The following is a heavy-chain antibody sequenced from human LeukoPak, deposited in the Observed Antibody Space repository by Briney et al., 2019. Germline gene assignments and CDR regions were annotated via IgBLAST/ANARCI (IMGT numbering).Heavy chain of an antibody. D-gene: IGHD3-10*01. CDR1: GFTFSSYA. V-gene: IGHV3-20*04. J-gene: IGHJ4*02. Sequence: PGGSLRLSCAASGFTFSSYAMSWVRQAPGKGLEWVSGINWNGGSTGYADSVKGRFTISRDNAKNSLYLQMNSLRAEDTAVYYCARDYASRLLWFGDQRGSYYFDYWGQGTLVTVSS. CDR3: ARDYASRLLWFGDQRGSYYFDY. CDR2: INWNGGST.